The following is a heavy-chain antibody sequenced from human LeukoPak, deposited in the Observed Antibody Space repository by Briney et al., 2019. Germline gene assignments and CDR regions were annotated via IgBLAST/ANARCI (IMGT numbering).Heavy chain of an antibody. V-gene: IGHV4-39*01. CDR1: GGSISSSSYY. CDR2: IYYSGST. D-gene: IGHD4-11*01. J-gene: IGHJ4*02. Sequence: RSSETLSLTCTVSGGSISSSSYYWGWIRQPPGKGLEWIGSIYYSGSTYYNPSLKSQVTISVDTSKNQFSLKLSSVTAADTAVYYCARHGYSNYGIDYWGQGTLVTVSS. CDR3: ARHGYSNYGIDY.